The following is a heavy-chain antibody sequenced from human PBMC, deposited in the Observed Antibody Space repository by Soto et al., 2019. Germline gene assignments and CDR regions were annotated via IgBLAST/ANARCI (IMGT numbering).Heavy chain of an antibody. Sequence: VGSLRLTCAASEFPFSGCAMHWVRQASGKGLEWVGRIRSKANSYATAYAASVKGRFTISRDDSKNTAYLQMNSLKTEDTAVYYCTSLRVSDYWGQGTLVTVSS. CDR1: EFPFSGCA. CDR2: IRSKANSYAT. CDR3: TSLRVSDY. J-gene: IGHJ4*02. D-gene: IGHD3-16*01. V-gene: IGHV3-73*01.